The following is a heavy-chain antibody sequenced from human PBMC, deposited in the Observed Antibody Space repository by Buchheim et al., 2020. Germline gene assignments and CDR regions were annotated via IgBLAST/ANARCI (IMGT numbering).Heavy chain of an antibody. CDR1: GFTFSSYW. Sequence: EVQLVESGGGLVQPGGSLRPSCAASGFTFSSYWMSWVRQAPGKGLEWVANIKQEGSEKYNVDSVKGRFTFSRDNAKNSLYLQMNSLRAEDTAVYYCARVATNVVPATYFYYYGMDVWGQGTT. CDR2: IKQEGSEK. CDR3: ARVATNVVPATYFYYYGMDV. V-gene: IGHV3-7*01. D-gene: IGHD2-2*01. J-gene: IGHJ6*02.